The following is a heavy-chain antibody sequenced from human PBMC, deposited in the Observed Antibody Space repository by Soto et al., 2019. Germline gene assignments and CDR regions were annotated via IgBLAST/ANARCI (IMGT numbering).Heavy chain of an antibody. CDR3: AHRRDCSSTSCYLSYYMDV. D-gene: IGHD2-2*01. CDR2: IYWDDDK. V-gene: IGHV2-5*02. J-gene: IGHJ6*03. CDR1: GFSLSTSGVG. Sequence: GSGPTLVNPTQTLTLTCTFSGFSLSTSGVGVGWIRQPPGKALEWLALIYWDDDKRYSPSLKSRLTITKDTSKNQVVLTMTNMDPVDTATYYCAHRRDCSSTSCYLSYYMDVWGKGTTVTVSS.